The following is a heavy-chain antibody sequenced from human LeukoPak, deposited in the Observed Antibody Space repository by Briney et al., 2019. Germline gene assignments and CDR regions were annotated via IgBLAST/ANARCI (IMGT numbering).Heavy chain of an antibody. Sequence: GGSLRLSCAASGFTFSCYAMSWVRQAPGKGLEWVSAISGSGGSTYYADSVKGRFTISRDNSKNTLYLQMNSLRAEDTAVYYCAKALKVGATTGCDYWGQGTLVTVSS. D-gene: IGHD1-26*01. J-gene: IGHJ4*02. CDR1: GFTFSCYA. V-gene: IGHV3-23*01. CDR3: AKALKVGATTGCDY. CDR2: ISGSGGST.